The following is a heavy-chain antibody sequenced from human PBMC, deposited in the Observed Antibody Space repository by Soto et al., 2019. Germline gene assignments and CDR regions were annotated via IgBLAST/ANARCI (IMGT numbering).Heavy chain of an antibody. V-gene: IGHV4-31*03. CDR3: ARENYSSSPGGNFDY. CDR1: GGSISSGGYY. D-gene: IGHD6-6*01. J-gene: IGHJ4*02. Sequence: QVQLQESGPGLVKPSQTLSLTCTVSGGSISSGGYYWSWIRQHPGKGLAWIGYIYYSGRTYYNPSLKSRVTISVDTSKNQFSLKLSSVTAADTAVYYCARENYSSSPGGNFDYWGQGTLVTVSS. CDR2: IYYSGRT.